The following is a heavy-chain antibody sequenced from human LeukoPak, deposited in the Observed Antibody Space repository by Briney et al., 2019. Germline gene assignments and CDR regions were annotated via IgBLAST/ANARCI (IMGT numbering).Heavy chain of an antibody. J-gene: IGHJ4*02. V-gene: IGHV4-59*02. CDR1: GGSVSGYY. CDR3: AREAYDSSGYYDY. Sequence: SETLSLTCVVSGGSVSGYYWGWIRQPPGRGLEWIGYVYYSGSTNYNPSFKSRITISVDTSRNQFSLQLSSVTAADTAVYYCAREAYDSSGYYDYWGQGTLVTVSS. CDR2: VYYSGST. D-gene: IGHD3-22*01.